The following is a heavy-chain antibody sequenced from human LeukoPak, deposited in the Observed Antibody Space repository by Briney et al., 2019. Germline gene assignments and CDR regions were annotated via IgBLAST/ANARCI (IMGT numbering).Heavy chain of an antibody. V-gene: IGHV4-39*07. CDR2: INHSGST. Sequence: SQTLSLTCTVSGGSISSGSYYWGWIRQPPGKGLEWIGEINHSGSTNYNPSLKSRVTISVDTSKNQFSLKLSSVTAADTAVYYCARVAFYYDSGSYFDYWGQGALVSVSS. J-gene: IGHJ4*02. D-gene: IGHD3-10*01. CDR1: GGSISSGSYY. CDR3: ARVAFYYDSGSYFDY.